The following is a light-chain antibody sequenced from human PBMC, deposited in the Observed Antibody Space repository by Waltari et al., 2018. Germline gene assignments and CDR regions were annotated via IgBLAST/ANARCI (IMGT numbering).Light chain of an antibody. CDR1: SSDVGSYS. J-gene: IGLJ6*01. Sequence: QSALTQPPFVSGSPGQSVTISCTGTSSDVGSYSVSWYQQSPGSAPKVIFHGVSYRPSGVPDRFSGSKSDNTASLTISGLQTDDEADYYCASWTVGRTFVFGSGTKVTVL. CDR3: ASWTVGRTFV. V-gene: IGLV2-18*02. CDR2: GVS.